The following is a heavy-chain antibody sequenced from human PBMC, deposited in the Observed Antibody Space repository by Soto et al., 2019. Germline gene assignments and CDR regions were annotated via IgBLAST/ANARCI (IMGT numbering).Heavy chain of an antibody. J-gene: IGHJ4*02. CDR2: IYNSGST. V-gene: IGHV4-30-2*06. D-gene: IGHD2-21*02. CDR1: GGSISRAGYS. CDR3: ASSRVVTTYFDY. Sequence: QLQLQESGSRLVKPSQTLSLTCAVSGGSISRAGYSWSWIRQSPGKGLEWIGYIYNSGSTFYNPSLKSRLTISVERSKNQLSLQLNSVTAADTAVYYCASSRVVTTYFDYWGQGTLVTVSS.